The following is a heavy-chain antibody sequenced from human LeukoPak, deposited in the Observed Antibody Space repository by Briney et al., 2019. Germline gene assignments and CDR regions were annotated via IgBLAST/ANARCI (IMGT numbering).Heavy chain of an antibody. CDR1: GFTFDDYA. CDR3: AKAHDILTGYYNAPFDY. J-gene: IGHJ4*02. V-gene: IGHV3-9*01. CDR2: ISWNSGSI. Sequence: GRSLRLSCAASGFTFDDYAMHWVRQAPGKGLEWVSGISWNSGSIGYADSVKGRFTISRDNAKNSLYLQMNSLRAEDTALYYCAKAHDILTGYYNAPFDYWGQGTLVTVSS. D-gene: IGHD3-9*01.